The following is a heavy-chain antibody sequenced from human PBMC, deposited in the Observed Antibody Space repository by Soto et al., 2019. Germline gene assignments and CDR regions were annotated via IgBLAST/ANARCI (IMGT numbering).Heavy chain of an antibody. CDR2: IWYDGSSE. J-gene: IGHJ3*02. CDR3: ARVPGSGTYYDNRIADDAFDI. Sequence: GGSLRLSCAASGVTFSNYGVHWVRQAPGKGLEWVAVIWYDGSSEYYTESVKGRFTISRDNSKNTLYLQMNSLRAEDTAVYYCARVPGSGTYYDNRIADDAFDIWGQGTMVTVSS. D-gene: IGHD3-10*01. CDR1: GVTFSNYG. V-gene: IGHV3-33*01.